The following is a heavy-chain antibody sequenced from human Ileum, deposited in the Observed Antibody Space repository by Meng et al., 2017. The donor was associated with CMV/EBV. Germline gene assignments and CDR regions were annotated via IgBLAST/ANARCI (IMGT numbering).Heavy chain of an antibody. CDR3: ARVRALITLFDY. CDR1: GGSLSNNNYF. V-gene: IGHV4-39*07. Sequence: QLQLQEPGPGLVKPSETLSLTCIVSGGSLSNNNYFGGWIRPPPGKGLEWIGSVFYSGNSYYNPSLKSRVTISVDTSKNQLSLKVNSVTAADTAVYYCARVRALITLFDYWGQGTLVTVSS. D-gene: IGHD1-14*01. CDR2: VFYSGNS. J-gene: IGHJ4*02.